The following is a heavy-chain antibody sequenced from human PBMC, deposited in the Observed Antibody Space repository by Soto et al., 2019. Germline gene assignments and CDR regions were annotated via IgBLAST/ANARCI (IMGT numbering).Heavy chain of an antibody. Sequence: GGSLRLSCSASGFTFSSYAMHWVRQAPGKGLEYVSAISSNGGSTYYADSVKGRFTISRDNSKNTLCLQMSSLRAEDTAAYYCVKMGSNSSPPVFWGQGTMVTVSS. CDR1: GFTFSSYA. CDR2: ISSNGGST. J-gene: IGHJ3*01. D-gene: IGHD2-2*01. CDR3: VKMGSNSSPPVF. V-gene: IGHV3-64D*08.